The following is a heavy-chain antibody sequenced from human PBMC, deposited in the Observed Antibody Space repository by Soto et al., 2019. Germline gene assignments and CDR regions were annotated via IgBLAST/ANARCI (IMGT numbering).Heavy chain of an antibody. CDR1: GGSIRSSDYY. D-gene: IGHD2-8*02. Sequence: SETLSLTCTVSGGSIRSSDYYWTWIRQPPGKGLEWIGEINHSGSTNYNPSLKSRVTISVDTSKNQFSLKLTSVTAADTAVYYCARDKITGLFDYWGQGTLVTVSS. CDR3: ARDKITGLFDY. V-gene: IGHV4-39*07. J-gene: IGHJ4*02. CDR2: INHSGST.